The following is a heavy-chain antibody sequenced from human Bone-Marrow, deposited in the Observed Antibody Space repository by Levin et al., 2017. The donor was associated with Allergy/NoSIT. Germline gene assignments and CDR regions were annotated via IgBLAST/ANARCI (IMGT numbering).Heavy chain of an antibody. CDR3: ARDPGRQRVASDRGYTYSYIDV. V-gene: IGHV3-20*03. CDR2: IDWSGDNT. J-gene: IGHJ6*03. Sequence: RAGGSLRLSFAGSGFLFEDHDMSWVRQAPGKGLEWVAGIDWSGDNTGYAGSVRGRFTISRDNAKNSLYLQMNSLRVEDMALYFCARDPGRQRVASDRGYTYSYIDVWGRGTTVTVSS. D-gene: IGHD3-16*02. CDR1: GFLFEDHD.